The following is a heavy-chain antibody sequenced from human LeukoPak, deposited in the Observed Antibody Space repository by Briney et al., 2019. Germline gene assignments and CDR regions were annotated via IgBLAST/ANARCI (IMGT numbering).Heavy chain of an antibody. Sequence: GGSLRPSCAASGFTFSSYAMSWVRQAPGKGLEWVSAISGSGGSTYYADSVKGRFTISRDNSKNTLYLQMNSLRAEDTAVYYCANLLGYSSSLHYFDYWGQGTLVTVSS. J-gene: IGHJ4*02. CDR2: ISGSGGST. V-gene: IGHV3-23*01. CDR1: GFTFSSYA. CDR3: ANLLGYSSSLHYFDY. D-gene: IGHD6-13*01.